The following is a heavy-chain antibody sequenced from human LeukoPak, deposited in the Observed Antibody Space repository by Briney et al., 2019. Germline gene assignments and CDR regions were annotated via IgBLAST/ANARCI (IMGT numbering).Heavy chain of an antibody. CDR1: GGSFSGYY. CDR3: AIPLIAAAGRALGY. V-gene: IGHV4-34*01. Sequence: PSETLSLTCAVYGGSFSGYYWSWIRQHPGKGLEWIGEINHSGSTNYNPSLKSRVTISVATSKNQFSLKLSSVTAADTAVYYCAIPLIAAAGRALGYWGQGTLVTVSS. J-gene: IGHJ4*02. CDR2: INHSGST. D-gene: IGHD6-13*01.